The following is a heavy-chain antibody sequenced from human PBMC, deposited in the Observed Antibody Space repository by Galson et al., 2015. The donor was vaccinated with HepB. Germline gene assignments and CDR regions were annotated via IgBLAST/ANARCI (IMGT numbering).Heavy chain of an antibody. Sequence: SVKVSCKASGYTFTGYYMHWVRQAPGQGLEWMGWINPNSGGTNYAQKFQGRVTMTRDTSISTAYMELSRLRSDDTAVYYCASQASAADHLYYFDYWGQGTLVTVSS. V-gene: IGHV1-2*02. CDR3: ASQASAADHLYYFDY. CDR1: GYTFTGYY. D-gene: IGHD6-13*01. CDR2: INPNSGGT. J-gene: IGHJ4*02.